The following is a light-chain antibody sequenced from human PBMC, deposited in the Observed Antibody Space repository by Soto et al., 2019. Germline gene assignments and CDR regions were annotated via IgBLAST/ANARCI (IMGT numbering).Light chain of an antibody. CDR3: HQRQSWPRT. J-gene: IGKJ1*01. V-gene: IGKV3-20*01. Sequence: EIVLTQSPGTLSLSPGERATLSCRASQIFTSRYLAWYQQKPGQAPRLLIYGMSARATGIPDRFSGSGSGTDFTLTISRLEPEDFAVYYCHQRQSWPRTFGQGTKVDIK. CDR1: QIFTSRY. CDR2: GMS.